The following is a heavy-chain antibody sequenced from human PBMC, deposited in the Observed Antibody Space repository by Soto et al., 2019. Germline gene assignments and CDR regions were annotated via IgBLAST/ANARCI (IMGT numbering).Heavy chain of an antibody. CDR2: IYTGGST. V-gene: IGHV3-53*01. D-gene: IGHD5-18*01. CDR3: ARTAGGYSYGNWLDP. J-gene: IGHJ5*02. Sequence: GGSLRLSCAASGFTVSSNYIAWVRQAPGKGLEWVSVIYTGGSTYYADSVKGRFTISRDNSKNTVYLQMNSLRVEDTAVYYCARTAGGYSYGNWLDPWGQGTLVTVSS. CDR1: GFTVSSNY.